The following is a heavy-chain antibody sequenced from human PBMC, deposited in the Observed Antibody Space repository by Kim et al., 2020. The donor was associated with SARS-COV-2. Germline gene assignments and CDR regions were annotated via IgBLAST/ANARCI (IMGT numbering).Heavy chain of an antibody. CDR1: GFTFNKFD. Sequence: GGSLRLSCVASGFTFNKFDINWVRQAPGKGLEWVSGISGGGIQTFYADSVKGRFTISGDNSRNTMYLQMDSLRAEDTALYYCAKMNWNDANSFWGQGT. V-gene: IGHV3-23*01. D-gene: IGHD1-1*01. CDR3: AKMNWNDANSF. J-gene: IGHJ4*02. CDR2: ISGGGIQT.